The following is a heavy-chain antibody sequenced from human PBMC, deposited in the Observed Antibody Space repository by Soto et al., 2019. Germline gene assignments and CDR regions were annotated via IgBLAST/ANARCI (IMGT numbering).Heavy chain of an antibody. CDR1: GFTFSSYW. J-gene: IGHJ4*02. D-gene: IGHD3-10*01. CDR2: IEQDGSEK. CDR3: ARVRRYYGSGTPVDY. Sequence: GGSLRHSCASSGFTFSSYWMSWVRQAPGKGLEWVANIEQDGSEKYYVDSVKGRFTISRDNAKNSLYLQMNSLRAEDTAVYYCARVRRYYGSGTPVDYWGQGTLVTVSS. V-gene: IGHV3-7*01.